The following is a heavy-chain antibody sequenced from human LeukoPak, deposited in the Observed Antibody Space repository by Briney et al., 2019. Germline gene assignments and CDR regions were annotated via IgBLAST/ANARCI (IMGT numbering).Heavy chain of an antibody. CDR3: ARDGRWLQTSRVFVY. J-gene: IGHJ4*02. CDR2: ISGGSRYT. CDR1: RFTFSNYY. D-gene: IGHD5-24*01. Sequence: GGSLRLSCAASRFTFSNYYMSWIRQAPGKGLERASYISGGSRYTTYADSAKGRFTISRDNAKDSLHLQMNSLRGEDTAVDYCARDGRWLQTSRVFVYWGQGSLV. V-gene: IGHV3-11*06.